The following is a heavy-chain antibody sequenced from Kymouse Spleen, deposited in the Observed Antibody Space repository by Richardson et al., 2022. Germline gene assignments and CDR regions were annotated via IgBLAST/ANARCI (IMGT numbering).Heavy chain of an antibody. D-gene: IGHD3-10*01,IGHD3-3*01,IGHD3-9*01. Sequence: QVQLQQWGAGLLKPSETLSLTCAVYGGSFSGYYWSWIRQPPGKGLEWIGEINHSGSTNYNPSLKSRVTISVDTSKNQFSLKLSSVTAADTAVYYCARGDYNYYGMDVWGQGTTVTVSS. J-gene: IGHJ6*02. CDR3: ARGDYNYYGMDV. CDR2: INHSGST. CDR1: GGSFSGYY. V-gene: IGHV4-34*01.